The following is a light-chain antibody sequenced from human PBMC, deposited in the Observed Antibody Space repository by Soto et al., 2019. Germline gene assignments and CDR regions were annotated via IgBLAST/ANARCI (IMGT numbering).Light chain of an antibody. Sequence: DIQMTQSPSSLSASGGDRVTVTCRASQSISTYVNWYQHKPGKAPKLLIYAASSLQSGVPSRFSGSGSGTDFTLTISSLQPEDFATYYCQQSYSYPVTFGPGTKVDIK. V-gene: IGKV1-39*01. CDR3: QQSYSYPVT. CDR1: QSISTY. CDR2: AAS. J-gene: IGKJ3*01.